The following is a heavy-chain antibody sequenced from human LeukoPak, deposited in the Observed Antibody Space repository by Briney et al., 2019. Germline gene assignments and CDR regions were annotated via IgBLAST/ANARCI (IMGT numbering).Heavy chain of an antibody. J-gene: IGHJ6*02. CDR2: INPNSGGT. CDR1: GYTFTGYY. CDR3: ARGRWELLPYGMDV. V-gene: IGHV1-2*04. Sequence: ASVKVSCKASGYTFTGYYMHWVRQAPGQGLEWMGWINPNSGGTNYAQKFQGWVTMTRDTSISTAYMELSRLRSDDTAVYYCARGRWELLPYGMDVWGQGTTVTVSS. D-gene: IGHD1-26*01.